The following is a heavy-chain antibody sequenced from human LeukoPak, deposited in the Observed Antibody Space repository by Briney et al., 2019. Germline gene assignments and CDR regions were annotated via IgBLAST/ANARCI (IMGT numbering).Heavy chain of an antibody. V-gene: IGHV4-4*07. Sequence: SETLSLTCTVSGGSISSYYWSWIRQPAGKGLEWIGRIYTSGSTNYNASLTSGGTMSVDTSKNQFSLKLSSVTAADTAVYYCRGGSYVGGYDYWGQGTLVTVSS. J-gene: IGHJ4*02. CDR2: IYTSGST. D-gene: IGHD1-26*01. CDR3: RGGSYVGGYDY. CDR1: GGSISSYY.